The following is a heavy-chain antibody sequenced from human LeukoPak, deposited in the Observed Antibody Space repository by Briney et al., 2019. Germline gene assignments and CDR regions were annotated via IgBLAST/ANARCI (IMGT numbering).Heavy chain of an antibody. CDR2: ISAYNGNT. Sequence: ALVKVSCKASGYTFTSYGISWVRHAPGQGLEWMGWISAYNGNTNYAQKLQGRVTMTTDASTSTAYMELRSLRSDDPAVYYCARDRVTTVTTHFDYWGQGTLVTVSS. J-gene: IGHJ4*02. CDR1: GYTFTSYG. D-gene: IGHD4-17*01. V-gene: IGHV1-18*01. CDR3: ARDRVTTVTTHFDY.